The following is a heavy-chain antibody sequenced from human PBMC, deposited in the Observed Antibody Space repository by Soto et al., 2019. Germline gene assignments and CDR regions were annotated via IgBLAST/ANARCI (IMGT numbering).Heavy chain of an antibody. J-gene: IGHJ4*02. CDR3: ARYNSGALDY. CDR2: IYYTGNA. V-gene: IGHV4-31*03. Sequence: SETLSLTCTVSGDSISSSGGYYWIWIRQHPGKGLEWIGYIYYTGNAYYNPSLRSRVTISVDTSENQFSLKLNSVTAADTAVYFCARYNSGALDYWGQGTLVTVSS. D-gene: IGHD3-10*01. CDR1: GDSISSSGGYY.